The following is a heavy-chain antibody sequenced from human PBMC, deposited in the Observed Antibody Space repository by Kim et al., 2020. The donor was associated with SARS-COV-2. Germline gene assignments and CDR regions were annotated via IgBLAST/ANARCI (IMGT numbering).Heavy chain of an antibody. CDR3: AREVDTMVRGVITTPDY. V-gene: IGHV4-31*02. J-gene: IGHJ4*02. D-gene: IGHD3-10*01. Sequence: LTSRVTISVDTSKNQFSLKLSSVTAADTAVYYCAREVDTMVRGVITTPDYWGQGTLVTVSS.